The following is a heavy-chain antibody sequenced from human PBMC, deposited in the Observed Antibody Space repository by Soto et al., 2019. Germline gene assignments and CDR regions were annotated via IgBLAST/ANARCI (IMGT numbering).Heavy chain of an antibody. CDR1: GGSISSGGYY. CDR3: TRVLSNPGWFEP. J-gene: IGHJ5*02. Sequence: QVQLQESGPGLVKPSQTLSLTCTVSGGSISSGGYYWSWIRQHTGKGLEWIGYIYYSGSTYYNPSLKSRVTISVDTSKNQFSLKLSSVTAADTAVYYCTRVLSNPGWFEPWVQGTLVTVSS. V-gene: IGHV4-31*03. CDR2: IYYSGST. D-gene: IGHD2-8*01.